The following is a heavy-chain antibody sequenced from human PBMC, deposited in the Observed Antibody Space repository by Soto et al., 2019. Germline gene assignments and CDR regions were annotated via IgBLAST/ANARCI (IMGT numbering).Heavy chain of an antibody. J-gene: IGHJ5*02. CDR1: GDSVSSDSYF. CDR2: ISYTGDT. Sequence: SETLSLACTVSGDSVSSDSYFWTWIRQPPGKGLEWIAYISYTGDTNYNPSLESRVTISVDTSTNQFFLTLTSVTAADTAVYFCARIIVGVTVDLWGQGSLVTVSS. CDR3: ARIIVGVTVDL. V-gene: IGHV4-61*01. D-gene: IGHD1-26*01.